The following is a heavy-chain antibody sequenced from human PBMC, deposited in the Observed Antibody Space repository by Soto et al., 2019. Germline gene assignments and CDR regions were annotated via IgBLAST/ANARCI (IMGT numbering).Heavy chain of an antibody. V-gene: IGHV1-18*04. CDR2: ISAYNGNT. D-gene: IGHD6-19*01. CDR3: ARDSRYSSGWYRDYYYYYGMDV. Sequence: ASVKVSCKASGYTFTSYGISWVRQAPGQGLEWMGWISAYNGNTNYAQKLQGRVTMTTDTSTSTAYMELRSLRSDDTAVYHCARDSRYSSGWYRDYYYYYGMDVWGQGTTVTVS. J-gene: IGHJ6*02. CDR1: GYTFTSYG.